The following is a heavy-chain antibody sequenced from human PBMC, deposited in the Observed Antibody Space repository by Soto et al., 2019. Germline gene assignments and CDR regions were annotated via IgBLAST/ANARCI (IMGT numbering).Heavy chain of an antibody. V-gene: IGHV4-30-4*08. D-gene: IGHD1-1*01. J-gene: IGHJ6*02. CDR2: IHYRGSI. CDR1: GGSISYEYYH. Sequence: QVQLQQSGPGLVKPSQTLSLTCTVSGGSISYEYYHWTWIRQSPGKGLEWIGYIHYRGSIIYNPSLTNRFTIALHTSKNPLTTPRSSVTAANTAGYLCDREDDGGARDYYGLDVWGQGTTVPVPS. CDR3: DREDDGGARDYYGLDV.